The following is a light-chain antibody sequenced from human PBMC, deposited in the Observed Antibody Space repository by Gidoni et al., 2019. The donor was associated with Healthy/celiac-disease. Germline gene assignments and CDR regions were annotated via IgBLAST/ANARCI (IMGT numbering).Light chain of an antibody. J-gene: IGLJ1*01. CDR1: NIGSKS. CDR2: DDS. V-gene: IGLV3-21*02. Sequence: SYVLTQPPSVSVAPGQTARITCGGNNIGSKSVHGYQQKPVQDPVLVVYDDSDRPSGIPERFSGSKSGNTATMTISRVEAGDEADYYCQVWDSSSDRVYVFGTGTKVTVL. CDR3: QVWDSSSDRVYV.